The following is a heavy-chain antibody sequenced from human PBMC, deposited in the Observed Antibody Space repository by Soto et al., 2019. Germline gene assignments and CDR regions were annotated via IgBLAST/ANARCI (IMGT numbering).Heavy chain of an antibody. CDR2: ISYDGSNK. Sequence: QVQLVESGGGVVQPGRSLRLPCAASGFTFSSYGMHWVRQAPGKGLEWVAVISYDGSNKYYADSVKGRFTISRDNSKNTMYLQLSSLRGEDTAVYYCEKGPAIVLVPAAMNYYYGMDVWGQGTTVTVSS. CDR3: EKGPAIVLVPAAMNYYYGMDV. J-gene: IGHJ6*02. V-gene: IGHV3-30*18. CDR1: GFTFSSYG. D-gene: IGHD2-2*01.